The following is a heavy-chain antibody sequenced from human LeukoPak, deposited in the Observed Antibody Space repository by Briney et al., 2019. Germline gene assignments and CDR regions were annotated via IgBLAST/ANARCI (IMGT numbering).Heavy chain of an antibody. Sequence: SETLSLTCTVSGGSISSYYWSWIRQPPGKGLEWIGYIYYSGSTNYNPSLKSRVTISIDTPKNQFSLKLRSVTAADTAVYFCARDLNGASHFDYWGQGTLVTVSS. CDR2: IYYSGST. CDR3: ARDLNGASHFDY. V-gene: IGHV4-59*01. D-gene: IGHD4-17*01. J-gene: IGHJ4*02. CDR1: GGSISSYY.